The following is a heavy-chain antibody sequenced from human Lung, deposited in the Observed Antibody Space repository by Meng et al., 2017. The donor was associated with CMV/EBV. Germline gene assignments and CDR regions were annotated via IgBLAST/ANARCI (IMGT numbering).Heavy chain of an antibody. V-gene: IGHV4-59*01. D-gene: IGHD3-3*01. CDR1: GGSISSYY. J-gene: IGHJ6*02. Sequence: SETLSLTCTVSGGSISSYYWSWIRQPPGKGLEWIGYIYYSGSTNYNPSLKSRVTISVDTSKNQFSLKLSSVTAADTAVYYCARGGYYDFWSGYSYYYYYVMDVWGQGTTVTVSS. CDR3: ARGGYYDFWSGYSYYYYYVMDV. CDR2: IYYSGST.